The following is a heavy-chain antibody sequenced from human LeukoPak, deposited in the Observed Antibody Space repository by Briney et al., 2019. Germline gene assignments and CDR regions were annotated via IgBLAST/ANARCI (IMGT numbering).Heavy chain of an antibody. J-gene: IGHJ4*02. D-gene: IGHD1-26*01. CDR3: ATSGGFVVY. Sequence: SQTLSLTCAVYGGSLSGYYWSWIRQPPGKGLEWIGEINHSGSTNYNPSLKSRVTISVDTSKNQFSLKLSSVTAADTAVYYCATSGGFVVYWGLGTLVTVSS. CDR1: GGSLSGYY. V-gene: IGHV4-34*01. CDR2: INHSGST.